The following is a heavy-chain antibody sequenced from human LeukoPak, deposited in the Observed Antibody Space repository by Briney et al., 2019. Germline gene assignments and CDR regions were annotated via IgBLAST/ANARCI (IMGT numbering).Heavy chain of an antibody. CDR2: INPNSGGT. Sequence: ASVKVSCKPSGYTFTDCYMHWLRQAPGQGLEWMGWINPNSGGTNYAQKFQGRVTMTRDTSISTAYMELSRLRSDDTAVYYCARGLVGGYDFDYWGQGTLVTVS. V-gene: IGHV1-2*02. CDR3: ARGLVGGYDFDY. D-gene: IGHD5-12*01. CDR1: GYTFTDCY. J-gene: IGHJ4*02.